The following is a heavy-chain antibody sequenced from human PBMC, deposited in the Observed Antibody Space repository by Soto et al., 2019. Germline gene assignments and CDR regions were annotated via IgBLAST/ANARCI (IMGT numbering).Heavy chain of an antibody. Sequence: QVQLVQSGAEVKKPGSSVKVSCKASGGTFSSYAISWVRQAPGQGLEWMGGIIPIFGTANYAQKFQGRVTITADESTGTAYMELRSLRSEDTAVYYCAGGGIQLWLTNNWFDPWGQGTLVTVSS. CDR1: GGTFSSYA. J-gene: IGHJ5*02. D-gene: IGHD5-18*01. V-gene: IGHV1-69*12. CDR2: IIPIFGTA. CDR3: AGGGIQLWLTNNWFDP.